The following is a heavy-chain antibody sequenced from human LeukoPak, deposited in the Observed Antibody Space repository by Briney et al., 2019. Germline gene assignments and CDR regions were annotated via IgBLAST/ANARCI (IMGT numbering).Heavy chain of an antibody. J-gene: IGHJ4*02. CDR2: INHSGST. CDR3: ASYQPHVAFDY. V-gene: IGHV4-34*01. Sequence: SETLSLTCAVYGGSFSGYYWSWIRQPPGKGLEWIGEINHSGSTNYNPSLKSRVTISVDTSKNQFSLKLSSVTAADAAVYYCASYQPHVAFDYWGQGTLVTVSS. D-gene: IGHD2-2*01. CDR1: GGSFSGYY.